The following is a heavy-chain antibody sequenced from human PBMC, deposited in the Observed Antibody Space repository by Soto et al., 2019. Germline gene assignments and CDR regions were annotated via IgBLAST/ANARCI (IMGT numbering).Heavy chain of an antibody. Sequence: QVQLQESGPGLVKPSQTLSLTCTVSGDSISSNNNYWSWIRQPPGEGLEWIGFISYSGTTSYSPSLKSRVAISLDTSKNQFSRSLSSVTAADTAVYYCARGRGYSYGLDPWGQGTLVTVSS. CDR3: ARGRGYSYGLDP. CDR2: ISYSGTT. D-gene: IGHD5-18*01. J-gene: IGHJ5*02. V-gene: IGHV4-30-4*01. CDR1: GDSISSNNNY.